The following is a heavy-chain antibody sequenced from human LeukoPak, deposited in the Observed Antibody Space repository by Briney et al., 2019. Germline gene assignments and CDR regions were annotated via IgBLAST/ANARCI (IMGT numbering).Heavy chain of an antibody. V-gene: IGHV3-30-3*01. J-gene: IGHJ4*02. Sequence: GGSLRLSCAASGFTFSSYAMHWVRQAPGKGLEWVAVKSYDGSNKYYADSVKGRFTISRDNSKNTLYLQMNSLRAEDTAVYYCARDVISSGEYYFDYWGQGTLVTVSS. D-gene: IGHD3-22*01. CDR1: GFTFSSYA. CDR2: KSYDGSNK. CDR3: ARDVISSGEYYFDY.